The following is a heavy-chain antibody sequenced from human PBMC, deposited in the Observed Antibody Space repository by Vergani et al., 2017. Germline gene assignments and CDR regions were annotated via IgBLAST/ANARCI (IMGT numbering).Heavy chain of an antibody. CDR2: IWHDGGNQ. CDR1: GFTVTNYA. J-gene: IGHJ4*02. V-gene: IGHV3-33*01. Sequence: QVQLVESGGGVVQPGRSLRLSCVMSGFTVTNYAIFWVRQAPGKGLEWVSVIWHDGGNQHFADSVAGRFAISRDDSKKTVYLEMTNLRAEDTALYYCVRDRYEGTSPNNGRLLGHWGQGTRVTVSS. D-gene: IGHD1-1*01. CDR3: VRDRYEGTSPNNGRLLGH.